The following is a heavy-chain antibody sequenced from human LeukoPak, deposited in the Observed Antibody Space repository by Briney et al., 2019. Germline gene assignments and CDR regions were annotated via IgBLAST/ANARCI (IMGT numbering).Heavy chain of an antibody. CDR1: SGSFSGYY. CDR2: IYYSGIT. CDR3: ARLHYDSSGYYYFDY. J-gene: IGHJ4*02. Sequence: SETLSLTCAVYSGSFSGYYWSWIRQPPGKGLEWIGYIYYSGITNYNPSLKSRVTISVDTSKNQFSLKLSSVTAADTAVYYCARLHYDSSGYYYFDYWGQGTLVTVSS. D-gene: IGHD3-22*01. V-gene: IGHV4-59*08.